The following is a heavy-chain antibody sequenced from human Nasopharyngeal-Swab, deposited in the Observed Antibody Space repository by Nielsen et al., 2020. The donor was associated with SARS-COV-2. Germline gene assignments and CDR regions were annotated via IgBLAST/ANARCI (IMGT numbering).Heavy chain of an antibody. V-gene: IGHV3-23*01. CDR3: ARIGYSSSSTDY. CDR2: FSGSGGST. D-gene: IGHD6-6*01. CDR1: GFIFSNYA. J-gene: IGHJ4*02. Sequence: GESLKISCAASGFIFSNYAMSWVRQTPGKGLEWVSTFSGSGGSTYYADSVKGRFTVSRDNAKDSLYLQMNSLRIEDTAVYFCARIGYSSSSTDYWGQGTLVTVSS.